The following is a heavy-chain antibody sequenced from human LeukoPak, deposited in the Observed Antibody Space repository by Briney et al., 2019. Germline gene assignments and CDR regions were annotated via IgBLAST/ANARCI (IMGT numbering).Heavy chain of an antibody. J-gene: IGHJ4*02. CDR1: GYTFDNHA. CDR3: ARDLSHCSSTSCYDY. CDR2: INTGNGNT. D-gene: IGHD2-2*01. V-gene: IGHV1-3*04. Sequence: ASVRLSCKASGYTFDNHAVHWVRQAPGQRLELMGWINTGNGNTKYSENFQGRVTITRDTSATTVYMELTGLRPEDTAVYYCARDLSHCSSTSCYDYWGQGTLVTVSS.